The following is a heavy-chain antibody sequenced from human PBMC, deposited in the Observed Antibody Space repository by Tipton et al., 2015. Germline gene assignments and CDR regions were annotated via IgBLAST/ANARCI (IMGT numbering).Heavy chain of an antibody. Sequence: GLVKPSETLSLTCTVSGYFISDGHFWGWVRQSPVKGLEWIASMHHNGDAYYNPSLGSRATLALDTPKNQFSLTLISATAADTALYYCARGDDSTSMATGFDYWGQGTLVTVSS. CDR3: ARGDDSTSMATGFDY. V-gene: IGHV4-38-2*02. J-gene: IGHJ4*02. D-gene: IGHD2/OR15-2a*01. CDR1: GYFISDGHF. CDR2: MHHNGDA.